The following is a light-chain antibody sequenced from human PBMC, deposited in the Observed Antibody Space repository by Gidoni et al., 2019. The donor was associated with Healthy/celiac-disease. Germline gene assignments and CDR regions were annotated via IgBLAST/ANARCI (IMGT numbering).Light chain of an antibody. CDR3: QQYGSSPLYT. Sequence: EIVLTQSPGTLSLSPGERATISCRASQSVSSSYLAWYQQKPGQAPRLLIYGASSRATGIPDRFSGSGSGTDFTLTISRLEPEDCAVYYCQQYGSSPLYTFGQGTKLEIK. CDR1: QSVSSSY. CDR2: GAS. J-gene: IGKJ2*01. V-gene: IGKV3-20*01.